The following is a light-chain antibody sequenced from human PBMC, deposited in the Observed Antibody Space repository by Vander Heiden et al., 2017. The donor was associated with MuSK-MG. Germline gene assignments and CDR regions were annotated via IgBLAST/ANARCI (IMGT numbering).Light chain of an antibody. Sequence: ESEFTQSPTTLSLSPGERATLSCRASQSVDIYLAWYQQDPGQTPIHPIYHAFIMSSFVPARFSGSWSGTYFTRTIVSLEPEDFAISYCQQRGNWPHTFGHGTKVDIK. J-gene: IGKJ3*01. CDR2: HAF. CDR1: QSVDIY. V-gene: IGKV3-11*01. CDR3: QQRGNWPHT.